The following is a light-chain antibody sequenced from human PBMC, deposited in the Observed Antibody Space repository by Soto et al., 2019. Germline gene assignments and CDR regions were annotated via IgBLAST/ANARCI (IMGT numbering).Light chain of an antibody. CDR1: QDISKW. Sequence: DIQITQSPSTLSVSVGDIVTITCRASQDISKWLAWYQQKPGKAPKLLIYDASSLESGGPSRFSGSGSAAEFTLTISSLQTDDFATYYCQQYNNYSPFTFGGGTKVDIK. J-gene: IGKJ4*01. CDR3: QQYNNYSPFT. V-gene: IGKV1-5*01. CDR2: DAS.